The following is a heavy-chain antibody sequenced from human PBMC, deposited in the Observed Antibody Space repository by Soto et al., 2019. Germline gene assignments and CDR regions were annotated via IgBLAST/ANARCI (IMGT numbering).Heavy chain of an antibody. CDR3: ARVLSSSGRAHFDY. CDR1: GFTFSSYA. CDR2: ISYDGSNK. Sequence: QVQLVESGGGVVQPGRSLRLSCAASGFTFSSYAMHWVRQAPGKGLEWVAVISYDGSNKYYADSVKGRFTISRDNSKKSLYLQMNSLRAEDTAVYYCARVLSSSGRAHFDYWGQGTLVTVSS. D-gene: IGHD2-15*01. J-gene: IGHJ4*02. V-gene: IGHV3-30-3*01.